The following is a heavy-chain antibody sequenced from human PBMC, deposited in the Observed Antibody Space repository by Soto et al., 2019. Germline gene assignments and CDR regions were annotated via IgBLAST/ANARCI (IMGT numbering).Heavy chain of an antibody. CDR2: IFPSDSDT. Sequence: GESLKISCKASGYGFITHWIGWVRQMPGKGLGWMGIIFPSDSDTRYTPSFQGQVTISXXXXXXTXYXQWXXLKASDTAMYYCATTGGFGMDVWGQGTPVTVSS. CDR1: GYGFITHW. D-gene: IGHD5-12*01. CDR3: ATTGGFGMDV. V-gene: IGHV5-51*01. J-gene: IGHJ6*02.